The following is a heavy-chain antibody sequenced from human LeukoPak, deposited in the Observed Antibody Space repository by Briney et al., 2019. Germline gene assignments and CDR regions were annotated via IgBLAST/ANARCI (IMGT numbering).Heavy chain of an antibody. D-gene: IGHD2-2*02. CDR1: SGSISSNNW. J-gene: IGHJ2*01. CDR3: ARHDRYCSSTSCYNWYFDL. CDR2: IYYSGST. V-gene: IGHV4-4*02. Sequence: SGTLSLTCAVSSGSISSNNWWSWVRPPPGKGLEWIGYIYYSGSTYYNPSLKSRVTISVDTSKNQFSLKLSSVTAADTAVYYCARHDRYCSSTSCYNWYFDLWGRGTLVTVSP.